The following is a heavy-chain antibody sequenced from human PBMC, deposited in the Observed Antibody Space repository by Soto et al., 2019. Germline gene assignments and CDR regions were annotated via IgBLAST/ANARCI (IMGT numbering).Heavy chain of an antibody. J-gene: IGHJ6*03. CDR3: ARMGSGSFYDGGNLVYFYYMDV. V-gene: IGHV3-66*01. CDR1: GFTVNSNY. CDR2: IHSGGIT. Sequence: EVQLVESGGGLVQPGGSLRLSCAASGFTVNSNYMTWVRQAPGKGLEWVSLIHSGGITYYADSVKGRFTISGDNYKNTLYLQMNSLRAEDTAVYYCARMGSGSFYDGGNLVYFYYMDVWGKGTTVTVSS. D-gene: IGHD3-10*01.